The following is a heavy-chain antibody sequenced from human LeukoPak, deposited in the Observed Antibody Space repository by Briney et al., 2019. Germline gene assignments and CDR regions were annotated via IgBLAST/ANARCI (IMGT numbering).Heavy chain of an antibody. Sequence: GGSLRLSCAASGFTFSSYWMSWVRQAPGKGLERVANIKQDGSEKYYVDSVKGRFTISRDNAKNSLYLQMNSLRAEDTAVYYCARDYTFGGVIVNFDYWGQGTLVTVSS. CDR3: ARDYTFGGVIVNFDY. J-gene: IGHJ4*02. V-gene: IGHV3-7*01. CDR1: GFTFSSYW. CDR2: IKQDGSEK. D-gene: IGHD3-16*02.